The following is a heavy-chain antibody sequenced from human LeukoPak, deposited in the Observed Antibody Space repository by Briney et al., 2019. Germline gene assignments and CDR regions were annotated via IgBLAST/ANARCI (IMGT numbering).Heavy chain of an antibody. V-gene: IGHV4-59*01. CDR1: GGSISSYS. CDR3: AREVAVGPTTYFDY. CDR2: IYYSGST. J-gene: IGHJ4*02. Sequence: SETLSLTCTVSGGSISSYSWSWIRQPPGKGLEWIAYIYYSGSTNYNPSLKSRVTILVDTSKNQFSLKLTSVTAADTAVYYCAREVAVGPTTYFDYWGQGTLVTVSS. D-gene: IGHD1-26*01.